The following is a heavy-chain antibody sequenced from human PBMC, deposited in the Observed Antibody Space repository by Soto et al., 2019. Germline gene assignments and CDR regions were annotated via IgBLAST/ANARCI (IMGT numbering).Heavy chain of an antibody. J-gene: IGHJ3*02. CDR3: ARGDYDFWSGYYKDAFDI. V-gene: IGHV1-69*02. D-gene: IGHD3-3*01. CDR2: IIPILGIA. CDR1: GGTFSSYT. Sequence: AASVKVSCKASGGTFSSYTISWVRQAPGQGLEWMGRIIPILGIANYAQKFQGRVTITADKSTSTAYMELSSLRSEDTAVYYCARGDYDFWSGYYKDAFDISGQGTMVTVSS.